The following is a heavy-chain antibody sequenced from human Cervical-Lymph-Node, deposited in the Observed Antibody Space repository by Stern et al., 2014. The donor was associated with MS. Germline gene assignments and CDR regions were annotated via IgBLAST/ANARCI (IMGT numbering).Heavy chain of an antibody. CDR3: ATDGRESDSSGSLFDY. Sequence: QVQLQESGPGLVKPSETLSLTCTISGGSIRTIAYYWAWIRQSPGKGLEWIGSVHYRGSTYYNPSLKSRVTISVDTSKNHSPLKLSSLTAADTAVYYCATDGRESDSSGSLFDYWGQGTLVTVSS. CDR2: VHYRGST. D-gene: IGHD3-22*01. CDR1: GGSIRTIAYY. V-gene: IGHV4-39*01. J-gene: IGHJ4*02.